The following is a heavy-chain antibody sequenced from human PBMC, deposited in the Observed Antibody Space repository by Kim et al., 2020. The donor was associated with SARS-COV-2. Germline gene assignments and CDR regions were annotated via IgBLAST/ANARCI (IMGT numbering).Heavy chain of an antibody. V-gene: IGHV3-7*01. Sequence: GGSLRLSCAASGFTFSDYWMTWVRQAPGKGLEWVANIDQDDTEKYYVDSVNGRFTISRDNAKNSLYLQMKSLRVEDTAVYYCTRDPGRQPFDYWGQGALVTVSS. CDR2: IDQDDTEK. CDR1: GFTFSDYW. CDR3: TRDPGRQPFDY. J-gene: IGHJ4*02.